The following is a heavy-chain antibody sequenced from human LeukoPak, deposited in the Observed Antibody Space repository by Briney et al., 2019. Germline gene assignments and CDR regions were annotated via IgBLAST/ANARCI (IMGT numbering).Heavy chain of an antibody. CDR2: IYHSGAT. J-gene: IGHJ4*02. CDR3: ARVLWTRYYYGSGAYRFDY. Sequence: SETLSLTCGVSGGSISTSNWWSWVRQPPGKGLEWIGEIYHSGATNYNPSLKSRVTISVDKSKNQFSLKLSSVTAADTAVYYCARVLWTRYYYGSGAYRFDYWGQGTLVTVSS. D-gene: IGHD3-10*01. CDR1: GGSISTSNW. V-gene: IGHV4-4*02.